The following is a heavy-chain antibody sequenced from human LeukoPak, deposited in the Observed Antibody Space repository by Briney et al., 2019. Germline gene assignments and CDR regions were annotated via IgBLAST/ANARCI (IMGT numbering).Heavy chain of an antibody. CDR1: GFTFSTYA. CDR3: AKDLTYYYDSSGYEN. V-gene: IGHV3-23*01. Sequence: GGSLRLSCAASGFTFSTYAVNWVRQAPGKGLEWVSTISGSGGSTYYADSVKGRFTISRDNSKNTLYLQMNSLRAEDTAVYYCAKDLTYYYDSSGYENWGQGTLVTVSS. J-gene: IGHJ4*02. D-gene: IGHD3-22*01. CDR2: ISGSGGST.